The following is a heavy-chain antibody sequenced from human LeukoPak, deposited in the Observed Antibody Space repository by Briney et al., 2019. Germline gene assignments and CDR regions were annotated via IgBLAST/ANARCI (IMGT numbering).Heavy chain of an antibody. CDR2: VYPGDSDT. D-gene: IGHD2-2*01. Sequence: GESLKISCKGSGYSFTRYWIAWVRQMPGKGLEWMGIVYPGDSDTRYSPSFQGQVTISADKSISTAYLQWSSLKASDTAFYYCARRSCGSTTCSNWFDPWGQGTLVTVSS. CDR3: ARRSCGSTTCSNWFDP. CDR1: GYSFTRYW. J-gene: IGHJ5*02. V-gene: IGHV5-51*01.